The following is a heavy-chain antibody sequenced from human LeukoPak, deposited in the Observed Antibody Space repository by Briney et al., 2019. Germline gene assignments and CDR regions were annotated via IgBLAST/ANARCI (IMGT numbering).Heavy chain of an antibody. D-gene: IGHD4-23*01. CDR2: ISWNSGRI. Sequence: GGSLRLSCAASGFTCDDYAMHWVRQAPGKGLEWVSGISWNSGRIGYADSVKGRFTISRDNSKNTLYLQMNSLRAEDTAVYYCAKLLSNSGRFLYWGQGTLVTVSS. V-gene: IGHV3-9*01. J-gene: IGHJ4*02. CDR3: AKLLSNSGRFLY. CDR1: GFTCDDYA.